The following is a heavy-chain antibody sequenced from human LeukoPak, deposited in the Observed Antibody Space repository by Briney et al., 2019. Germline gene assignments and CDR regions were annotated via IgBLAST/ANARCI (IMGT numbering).Heavy chain of an antibody. V-gene: IGHV4-59*01. CDR1: GGSISSYY. CDR2: IYYSGST. CDR3: IRDSGIGNDAFDV. Sequence: SETLSLTCTVSGGSISSYYWSWIRQPPGKGLEWIGYIYYSGSTNYNPSLKSRVTISVETSKNEFSLKLSSVTAADTAVYYCIRDSGIGNDAFDVWGQGAKVTVSS. J-gene: IGHJ3*01. D-gene: IGHD3-10*01.